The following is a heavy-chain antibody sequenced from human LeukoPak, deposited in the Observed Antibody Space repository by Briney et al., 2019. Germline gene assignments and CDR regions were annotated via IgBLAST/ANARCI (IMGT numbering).Heavy chain of an antibody. Sequence: ESLKISCKSSPYSFSTYWFGWVRQMPGEGLEWMGIIYPGDSDTRYSPSFQGQVTISADKSISTAYLQWSSLQASDTAMYYCVRGSASASLYFDYWGQGTLVTVSS. CDR2: IYPGDSDT. CDR3: VRGSASASLYFDY. V-gene: IGHV5-51*01. J-gene: IGHJ4*02. D-gene: IGHD3-10*01. CDR1: PYSFSTYW.